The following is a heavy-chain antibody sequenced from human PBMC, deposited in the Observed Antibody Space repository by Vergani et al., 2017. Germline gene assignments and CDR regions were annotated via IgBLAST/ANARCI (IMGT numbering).Heavy chain of an antibody. D-gene: IGHD3-10*01. V-gene: IGHV4-39*01. CDR1: GGSISSSSYY. Sequence: QLQLQESGPGLVKPSETLSLTCTVSGGSISSSSYYWGWIRQTPGKGLEWIGSIYHSGSTYYNPSLKSRVTISVDTSKNQFSLKLSSVTAADTAVYYCARHPITMVRGVISYFDYWGQGTLVTVSS. CDR3: ARHPITMVRGVISYFDY. CDR2: IYHSGST. J-gene: IGHJ4*02.